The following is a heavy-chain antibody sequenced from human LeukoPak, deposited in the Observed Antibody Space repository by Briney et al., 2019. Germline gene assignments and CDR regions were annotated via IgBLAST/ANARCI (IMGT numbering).Heavy chain of an antibody. V-gene: IGHV3-53*01. CDR3: AKDPYGSGSSVPDY. D-gene: IGHD3-10*01. J-gene: IGHJ4*02. Sequence: GGSLRLSCAASGFTVSSNYMSWVRQAPGKGLEWVSVIYSGGSTYYADSVKGGFTISRDNSKNTLYLQMNSLRAEDTAVYYCAKDPYGSGSSVPDYWGQGTLVTVSS. CDR1: GFTVSSNY. CDR2: IYSGGST.